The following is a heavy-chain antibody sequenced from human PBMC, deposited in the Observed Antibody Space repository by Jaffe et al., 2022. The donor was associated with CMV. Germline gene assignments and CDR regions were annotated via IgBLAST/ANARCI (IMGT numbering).Heavy chain of an antibody. CDR1: GGSISSSSYY. D-gene: IGHD6-13*01. J-gene: IGHJ4*02. Sequence: QLQLQESGPGLVKPSETLSLTCTVSGGSISSSSYYWGWIRQPPGKGLEWIGSIYYSGSTYYNPSLKSRVTISVDTSKNQFSLKLSSVTAADTAVYYCARDGIIAALDYWGQGTLVTVSS. V-gene: IGHV4-39*02. CDR3: ARDGIIAALDY. CDR2: IYYSGST.